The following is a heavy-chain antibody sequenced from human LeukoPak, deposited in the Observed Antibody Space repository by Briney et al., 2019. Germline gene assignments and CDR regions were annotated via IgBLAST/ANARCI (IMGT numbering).Heavy chain of an antibody. CDR3: ASYYYDSSAYYGPFDY. CDR2: IYYSGST. Sequence: PSETLSLNCTVSGGSISSSSYYWGWIRQPPGKGLEWIGSIYYSGSTYYNPSLKSRVTTSVDTSKNQFSLKLSSVTAADTAVYYCASYYYDSSAYYGPFDYWGQGTLVTVSS. CDR1: GGSISSSSYY. D-gene: IGHD3-22*01. J-gene: IGHJ4*02. V-gene: IGHV4-39*01.